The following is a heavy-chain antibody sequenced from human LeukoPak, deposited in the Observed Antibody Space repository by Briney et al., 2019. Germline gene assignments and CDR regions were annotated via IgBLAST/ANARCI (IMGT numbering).Heavy chain of an antibody. V-gene: IGHV3-20*01. CDR2: INWNGGST. CDR1: GFTFDDYG. CDR3: ARESRGYSYGYLDY. D-gene: IGHD5-18*01. Sequence: GGSLRLSCAASGFTFDDYGMSWVRQAPGKGLEWVSGINWNGGSTGYADSVKGRFTISRDNAKNSLYLQMNSLRAEDTALYHCARESRGYSYGYLDYWGQGTLVTVSS. J-gene: IGHJ4*02.